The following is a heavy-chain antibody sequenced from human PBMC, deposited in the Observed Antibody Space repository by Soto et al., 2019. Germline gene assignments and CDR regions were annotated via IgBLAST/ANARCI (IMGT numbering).Heavy chain of an antibody. CDR1: GFTFSDYY. D-gene: IGHD6-13*01. J-gene: IGHJ5*02. V-gene: IGHV3-11*06. CDR2: ISSSSSYT. Sequence: GGSLRLSFAASGFTFSDYYMSWIRQAPGKGLEWVSYISSSSSYTNYADSVKGRFTISRDNAKNSLYLQMNSLRAEDTAVYYCARKVAGPNWFDPWGQGTLVTVSS. CDR3: ARKVAGPNWFDP.